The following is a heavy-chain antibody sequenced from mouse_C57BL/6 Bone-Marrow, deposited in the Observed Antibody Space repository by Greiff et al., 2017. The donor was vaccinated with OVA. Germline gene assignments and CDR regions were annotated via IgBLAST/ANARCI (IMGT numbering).Heavy chain of an antibody. V-gene: IGHV1-81*01. J-gene: IGHJ2*01. D-gene: IGHD2-4*01. CDR2: IYPRSGNT. CDR1: GYTFTSYG. Sequence: VKLMESGAELARPGASVKLSCKASGYTFTSYGISWVKQRTGQGLEWIGEIYPRSGNTYYNEKFKGKATLTADKSSSTAYMELRSLTSEDSAVYFCAVYYDYDGVFPYFDYWGQGTTLTVSS. CDR3: AVYYDYDGVFPYFDY.